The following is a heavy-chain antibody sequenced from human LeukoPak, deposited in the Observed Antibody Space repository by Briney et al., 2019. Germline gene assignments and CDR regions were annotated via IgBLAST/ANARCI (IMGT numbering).Heavy chain of an antibody. Sequence: GASVKDSCKASGYTFTGCYMHWVRQAPEQGLEWMGWINPNSGGTNYAQKFQGRVTMTRDTSISTAYMELSRLRSDDTAVYYCAREEGYCSGGSCYLRSWYNWFDPWGQGTLVTVSS. CDR1: GYTFTGCY. CDR2: INPNSGGT. J-gene: IGHJ5*02. CDR3: AREEGYCSGGSCYLRSWYNWFDP. D-gene: IGHD2-15*01. V-gene: IGHV1-2*02.